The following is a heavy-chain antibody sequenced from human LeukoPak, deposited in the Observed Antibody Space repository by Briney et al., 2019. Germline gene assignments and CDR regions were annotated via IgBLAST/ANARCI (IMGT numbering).Heavy chain of an antibody. J-gene: IGHJ4*02. D-gene: IGHD5-12*01. Sequence: SETLSPSCTVSGGSISSYYWSWIRQPAAKGLEWIGRIYTSGSTNCNPSLKSRVTMSVDTSKNQFSLKLSSMTAADTAVYYCAREDSRSGAPLDYWGQETLVTVSS. V-gene: IGHV4-4*07. CDR3: AREDSRSGAPLDY. CDR2: IYTSGST. CDR1: GGSISSYY.